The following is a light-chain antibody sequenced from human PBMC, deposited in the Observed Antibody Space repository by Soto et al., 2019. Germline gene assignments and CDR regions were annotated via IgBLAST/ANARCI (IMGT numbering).Light chain of an antibody. J-gene: IGKJ1*01. CDR2: GAS. CDR3: DQYDSSPWT. Sequence: EIVLTQSPGTLSLSPGEGATLSCRASQGVSSTYFAWYQQKPGQAPRLLIYGASIRDTGIPDRFSGSGSGTDFTLTIGRLEPEDLAVYYCDQYDSSPWTFGQGTKVEVK. V-gene: IGKV3-20*01. CDR1: QGVSSTY.